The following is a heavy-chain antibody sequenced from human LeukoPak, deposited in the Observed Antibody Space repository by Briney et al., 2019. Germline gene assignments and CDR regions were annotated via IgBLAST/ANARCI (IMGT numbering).Heavy chain of an antibody. J-gene: IGHJ6*02. Sequence: GGSLRLSCAASGFTFSDYYMSWIRQAPGKGLEWISSIVGSGTIIYFAASVKGRFTVSRDNPKNSLFLQLSSLRAEDTAVYYCARGGLFLTDAMDVWGQGTTVTVSS. V-gene: IGHV3-11*01. D-gene: IGHD2-21*01. CDR3: ARGGLFLTDAMDV. CDR2: IVGSGTII. CDR1: GFTFSDYY.